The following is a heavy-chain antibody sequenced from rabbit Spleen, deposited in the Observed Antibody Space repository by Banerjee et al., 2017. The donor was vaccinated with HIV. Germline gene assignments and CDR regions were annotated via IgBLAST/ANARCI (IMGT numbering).Heavy chain of an antibody. CDR2: IYNGDGRT. CDR1: GFSFSSNI. Sequence: QEQLVESGGGLVKPEGSLTLTCTASGFSFSSNIICWVRQAPGKGLEWIACIYNGDGRTWYASWAKGRFTISKTSSTTVTLQMTSLTAADTATHFCVRAYGSSSGTYLSYFDLWVQGTLVTVS. CDR3: VRAYGSSSGTYLSYFDL. J-gene: IGHJ4*01. D-gene: IGHD1-1*01. V-gene: IGHV1S45*01.